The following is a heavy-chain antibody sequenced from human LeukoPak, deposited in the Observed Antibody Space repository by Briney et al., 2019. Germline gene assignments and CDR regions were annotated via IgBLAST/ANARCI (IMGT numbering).Heavy chain of an antibody. Sequence: ASVTVSCKASGYTFTSYDINWVRQATGQGLEWMGWMNPNSGNTGYAQKFQGRVTMTRNTSISTAYMELSSLRSEDTAVYYCARAKRGGRLVYYYYYMDVWGKGTTVTISS. CDR3: ARAKRGGRLVYYYYYMDV. D-gene: IGHD3-9*01. CDR1: GYTFTSYD. V-gene: IGHV1-8*01. J-gene: IGHJ6*03. CDR2: MNPNSGNT.